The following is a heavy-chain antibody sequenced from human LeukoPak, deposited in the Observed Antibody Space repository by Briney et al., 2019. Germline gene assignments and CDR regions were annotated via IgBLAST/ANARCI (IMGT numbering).Heavy chain of an antibody. Sequence: SETLSLTCAVYGGSFSGYYWSWIRQPPGKGLEWIGYIYYSGSTNYNPSLKSRVTISVDTSKNQFSLKLSSVTAADTAVYYCASLTGYYFDYWGQGTLVTVSS. D-gene: IGHD1-14*01. CDR2: IYYSGST. J-gene: IGHJ4*02. V-gene: IGHV4-59*08. CDR1: GGSFSGYY. CDR3: ASLTGYYFDY.